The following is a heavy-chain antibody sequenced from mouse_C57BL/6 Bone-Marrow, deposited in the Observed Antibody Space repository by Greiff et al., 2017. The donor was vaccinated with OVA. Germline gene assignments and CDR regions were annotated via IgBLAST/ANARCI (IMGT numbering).Heavy chain of an antibody. CDR3: ARGGAYGSSLYYFDY. CDR1: GYTFTSYW. Sequence: QVQLQQPGAELVMPGASVKLSCKASGYTFTSYWMHWVKQRPGQGLEWIGEIDPSDSYPNYNQKFKGKSTLTVDKSSSTAYMQLSSLTSEDSAVYYCARGGAYGSSLYYFDYWGQGTTLTVSS. CDR2: IDPSDSYP. V-gene: IGHV1-69*01. J-gene: IGHJ2*01. D-gene: IGHD1-1*01.